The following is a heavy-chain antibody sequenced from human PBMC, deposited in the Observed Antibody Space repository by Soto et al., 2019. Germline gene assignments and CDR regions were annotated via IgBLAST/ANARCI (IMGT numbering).Heavy chain of an antibody. V-gene: IGHV4-59*01. CDR2: IYYSGST. CDR1: GGSISSYY. J-gene: IGHJ4*02. CDR3: ARMWLPSYYFAY. D-gene: IGHD3-22*01. Sequence: PSETLSLTCTVSGGSISSYYWSWIRQPPGKGLEWIGYIYYSGSTNYNPSLKSRVTISVDTSKNQFSLKLSSVTAADTAVYYCARMWLPSYYFAYWGQGTLVTVSS.